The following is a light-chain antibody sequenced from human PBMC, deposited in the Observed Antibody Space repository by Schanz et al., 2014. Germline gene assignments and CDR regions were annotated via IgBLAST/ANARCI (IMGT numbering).Light chain of an antibody. J-gene: IGLJ2*01. CDR3: CSYVSSSAVL. Sequence: QSALTQPRSVSGSPGQSVAISCTGTSSDFGGYNRVSWYQQHPGKAPKLIIYDVIKRPSGVPDRFSGSKSGTSASLTISGLQAEDEADYYCCSYVSSSAVLFGGGTKLTVL. CDR1: SSDFGGYNR. V-gene: IGLV2-11*01. CDR2: DVI.